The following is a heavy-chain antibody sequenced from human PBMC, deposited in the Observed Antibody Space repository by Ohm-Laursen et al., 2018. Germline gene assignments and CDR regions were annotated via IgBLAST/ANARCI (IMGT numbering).Heavy chain of an antibody. CDR1: GYIFTNYY. CDR2: LNPTRGGTRT. CDR3: ARGYYDSRGSAFEI. Sequence: ASVKVSCKASGYIFTNYYMHWVRQAPGQGFEWTGILNPTRGGTRTSLSQRFQDRVTMTRDTSASTAYMELSSLRSEDAAVYYCARGYYDSRGSAFEIWGQGTMVTVSS. J-gene: IGHJ3*02. D-gene: IGHD3-22*01. V-gene: IGHV1-46*01.